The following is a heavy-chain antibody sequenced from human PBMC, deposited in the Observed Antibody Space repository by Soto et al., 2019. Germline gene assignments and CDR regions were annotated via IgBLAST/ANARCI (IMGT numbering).Heavy chain of an antibody. CDR3: ARDTYYDILTGYRNFDY. CDR2: ISAYNGNT. D-gene: IGHD3-9*01. V-gene: IGHV1-18*01. Sequence: GASVKVSCKASGYTFTSYGISWVRQAPGQGLEWMGWISAYNGNTNYAQKLQGRVTMTTDTSTSTAYMELRSLRSDDTAVYYCARDTYYDILTGYRNFDYWGQGTLVTVSS. J-gene: IGHJ4*02. CDR1: GYTFTSYG.